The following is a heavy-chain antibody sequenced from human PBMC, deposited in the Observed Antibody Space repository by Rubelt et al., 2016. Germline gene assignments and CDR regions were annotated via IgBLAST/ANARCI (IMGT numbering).Heavy chain of an antibody. D-gene: IGHD3-16*01. Sequence: QLQMQESGPGLVKPSETLSLTCTVSGDSIGSNYDFWAWIRQPPGKVLEWLASIQYTGSAYYNPSLKSRVTISVDRSKNQFSLRMTSVTAADTAVYYCVTYSHDVGGSWFDPWGRGTLVTVSS. CDR3: VTYSHDVGGSWFDP. CDR2: IQYTGSA. J-gene: IGHJ5*02. CDR1: GDSIGSNYDF. V-gene: IGHV4-39*01.